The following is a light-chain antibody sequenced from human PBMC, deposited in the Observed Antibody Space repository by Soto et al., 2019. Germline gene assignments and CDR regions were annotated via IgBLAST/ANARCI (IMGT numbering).Light chain of an antibody. Sequence: QSVLTQPASVSGAPGQSITVSCTGTSSDVGGYNYVSWYQQYPGKVPRLMIYDVTNRPSGVPDRFSGSKSGTSASLAITGLQAEDEADYYCQSYDSSLSGYVFGTGTKVTVL. CDR2: DVT. CDR1: SSDVGGYNY. V-gene: IGLV2-14*01. CDR3: QSYDSSLSGYV. J-gene: IGLJ1*01.